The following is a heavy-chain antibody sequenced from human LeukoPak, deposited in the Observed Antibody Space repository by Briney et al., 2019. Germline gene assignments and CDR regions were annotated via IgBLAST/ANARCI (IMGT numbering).Heavy chain of an antibody. Sequence: SETLSLTCTVSGASLTYWTWIRQPPGKGLEWIGVIYNHGRTEYNPSLKSRVTISFYTSANEVSLKLRSMTAADTAVYYCARGLAGAHSGAIYSDLWGRGTVVTVSS. D-gene: IGHD1-26*01. CDR2: IYNHGRT. J-gene: IGHJ2*01. CDR1: GASLTY. CDR3: ARGLAGAHSGAIYSDL. V-gene: IGHV4-59*01.